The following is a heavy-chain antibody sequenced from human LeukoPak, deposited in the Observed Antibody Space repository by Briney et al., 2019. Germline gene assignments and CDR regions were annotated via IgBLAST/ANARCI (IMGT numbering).Heavy chain of an antibody. CDR3: ARGAAHIPVLLWFGDYYMDV. V-gene: IGHV4-39*07. CDR1: GGSFSSSDYY. Sequence: SETLSLTCTVSGGSFSSSDYYWGWIRQPPGKGLEWIGSIYYSGTTYYNPSLKSRVTISVDTSKNQFSLKLSSVTAADTAVYYCARGAAHIPVLLWFGDYYMDVWGKGTTVTISS. J-gene: IGHJ6*03. D-gene: IGHD3-10*01. CDR2: IYYSGTT.